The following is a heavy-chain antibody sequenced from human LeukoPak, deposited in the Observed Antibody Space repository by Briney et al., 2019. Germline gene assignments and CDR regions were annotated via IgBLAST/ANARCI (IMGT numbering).Heavy chain of an antibody. J-gene: IGHJ6*02. V-gene: IGHV3-30*03. Sequence: GGSLRLSCAASGFTFSSYGMHWVRQAPGKGLEWVAVISYDGSNKYYADSVKGRFTISRDNAKNSLYLQMNNLRAEDTAVYFCARVNMAAASMDVWGQGTTVTVSS. CDR1: GFTFSSYG. D-gene: IGHD6-25*01. CDR2: ISYDGSNK. CDR3: ARVNMAAASMDV.